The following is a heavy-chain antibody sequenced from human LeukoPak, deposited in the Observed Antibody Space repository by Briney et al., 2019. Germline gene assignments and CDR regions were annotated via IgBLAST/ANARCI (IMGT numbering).Heavy chain of an antibody. CDR2: IYYSGST. Sequence: PSETLSLTCTVSGGSICSYYWSWIRQPPGKGQEWVGSIYYSGSTNYNPSLKSRVTISVDTSKNQFSLKLSSVTAADTAVYYCAREGGWDYYDSSGYYPGGFDYWGQGTLVTVSS. V-gene: IGHV4-59*01. J-gene: IGHJ4*02. CDR1: GGSICSYY. D-gene: IGHD3-22*01. CDR3: AREGGWDYYDSSGYYPGGFDY.